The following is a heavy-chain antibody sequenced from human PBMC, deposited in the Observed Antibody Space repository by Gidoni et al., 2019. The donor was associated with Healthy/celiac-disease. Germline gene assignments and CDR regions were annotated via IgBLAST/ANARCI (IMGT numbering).Heavy chain of an antibody. CDR1: GFTFSSYA. V-gene: IGHV3-23*04. Sequence: EVQLVESGGGLVQPGGSLRLPCAASGFTFSSYAMSWVRQAPGKGLEWVAAISGSGGSTDYADSVKGRFTISRDNSKNTLYMQMNSLRAEDTAVYYCAKGYYSSGWGYFDYWGQGTLVTVSS. D-gene: IGHD6-19*01. CDR2: ISGSGGST. J-gene: IGHJ4*02. CDR3: AKGYYSSGWGYFDY.